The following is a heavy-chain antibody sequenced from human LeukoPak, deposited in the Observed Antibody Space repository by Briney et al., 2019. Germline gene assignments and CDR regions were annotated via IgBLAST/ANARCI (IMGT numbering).Heavy chain of an antibody. CDR3: ARDPRDGNGHLDY. CDR2: IYIEGDT. V-gene: IGHV3-53*05. D-gene: IGHD5-24*01. CDR1: GFTFSGNN. Sequence: LSGGSLRLSCVVSGFTFSGNNMNWVRQAPGKGLEWVSVIYIEGDTYYVDSVKGRFTISRDNSKNTVYLQMNRLKPEDTAVYYCARDPRDGNGHLDYWGRGTPVTVS. J-gene: IGHJ4*02.